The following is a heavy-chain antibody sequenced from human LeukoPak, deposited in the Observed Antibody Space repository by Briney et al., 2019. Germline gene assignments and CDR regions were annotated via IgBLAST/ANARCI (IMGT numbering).Heavy chain of an antibody. V-gene: IGHV3-53*01. CDR2: IYSGGST. CDR1: GFTVSSNY. D-gene: IGHD6-19*01. J-gene: IGHJ4*02. CDR3: VGPYSSGPPFDY. Sequence: GGSLRLSCAASGFTVSSNYMSWVRQAPGKGLEWVSVIYSGGSTYYADSVKGRFTISRDNSKNTLYLQMNSLRVEDTAIYYCVGPYSSGPPFDYWGQGTLVTVSS.